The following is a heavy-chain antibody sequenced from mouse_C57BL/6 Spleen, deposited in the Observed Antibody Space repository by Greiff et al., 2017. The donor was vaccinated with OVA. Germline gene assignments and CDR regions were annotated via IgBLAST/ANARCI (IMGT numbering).Heavy chain of an antibody. CDR3: ARRAYGNLDY. Sequence: DVQLQESGPELVKPGASVEISCKASGYSFTGYYMNWVKQSPEKSLEWIGEINPSTGGTTYNQKFKAKATLTVDKSSSTAYMQLKSLTSEDSAVYYCARRAYGNLDYWGQGTTLTVSS. V-gene: IGHV1-42*01. D-gene: IGHD2-1*01. CDR1: GYSFTGYY. CDR2: INPSTGGT. J-gene: IGHJ2*01.